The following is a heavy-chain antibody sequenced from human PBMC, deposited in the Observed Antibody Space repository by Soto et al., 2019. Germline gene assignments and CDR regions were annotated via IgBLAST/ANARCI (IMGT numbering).Heavy chain of an antibody. D-gene: IGHD3-16*01. Sequence: ASVKVSCKTSGYTFSGYYVHWARRAPGRGFQWLGWINPSNEITTFSEFFQGRITMTRDTSTNTVQMELNMLTSDDTAVYYCMRGGLGESPIDYWGQGTQVPVSS. CDR2: INPSNEIT. J-gene: IGHJ4*02. CDR3: MRGGLGESPIDY. CDR1: GYTFSGYY. V-gene: IGHV1-2*02.